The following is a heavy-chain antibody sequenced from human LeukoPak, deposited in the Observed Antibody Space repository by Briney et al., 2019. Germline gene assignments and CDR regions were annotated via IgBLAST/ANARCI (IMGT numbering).Heavy chain of an antibody. J-gene: IGHJ6*02. Sequence: GGSLRLSCAASGFTFSGYGMHWVRQAPGKGLEWVAVISYDESNKYYADSVKGRFTISRDNSKNTLYLQMNSLRAEDTAVYYCAKDSGQWLVNGMDVWGQGTTVTVSS. CDR3: AKDSGQWLVNGMDV. CDR2: ISYDESNK. CDR1: GFTFSGYG. V-gene: IGHV3-30*18. D-gene: IGHD6-19*01.